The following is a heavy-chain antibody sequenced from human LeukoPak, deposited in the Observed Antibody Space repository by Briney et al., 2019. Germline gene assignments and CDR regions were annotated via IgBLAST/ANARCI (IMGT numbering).Heavy chain of an antibody. CDR2: ISGSGGTT. D-gene: IGHD2-2*02. J-gene: IGHJ4*02. CDR3: AKHHCSSTSCYRVFDF. V-gene: IGHV3-23*01. CDR1: GFNISDFW. Sequence: GGSLRLSCAASGFNISDFWMTWVRQAPGKGLEWVSGISGSGGTTYYADSVKGRFTISRDNSKNTLYLQMNSLRAEDTAVYYCAKHHCSSTSCYRVFDFWGQGTLVTVSS.